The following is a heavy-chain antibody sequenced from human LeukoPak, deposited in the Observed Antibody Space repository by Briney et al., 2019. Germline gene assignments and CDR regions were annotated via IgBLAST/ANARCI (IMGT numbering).Heavy chain of an antibody. J-gene: IGHJ4*02. CDR3: VKDRLNYGSENFDY. Sequence: GGSLRLSCAVSGFTFSSYGMTWVRQAPGKGLEWVSAISGSGGSTYYADSVKGRFTISRDNSKNTLYLQMNSLRAEDTALYYCVKDRLNYGSENFDYWGQGTMVSVRS. CDR1: GFTFSSYG. V-gene: IGHV3-23*01. CDR2: ISGSGGST. D-gene: IGHD3-10*01.